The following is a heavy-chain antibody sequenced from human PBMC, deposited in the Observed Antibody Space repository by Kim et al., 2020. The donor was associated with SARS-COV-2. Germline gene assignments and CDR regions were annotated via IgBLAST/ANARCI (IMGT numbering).Heavy chain of an antibody. Sequence: GGSLRLSCAASGFTFDDYAMHWVRQAPGKGLEWVSGISWNSGSIGYADSVKGRFTISRDNAKNSLYLQMNSLRAEDTALYYCAKDRASYYYGSGIDAFDIWGQGTMVTVSS. V-gene: IGHV3-9*01. CDR1: GFTFDDYA. CDR3: AKDRASYYYGSGIDAFDI. CDR2: ISWNSGSI. D-gene: IGHD3-10*01. J-gene: IGHJ3*02.